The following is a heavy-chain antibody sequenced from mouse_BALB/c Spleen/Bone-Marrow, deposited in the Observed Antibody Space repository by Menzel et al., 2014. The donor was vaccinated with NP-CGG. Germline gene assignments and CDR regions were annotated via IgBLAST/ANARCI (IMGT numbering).Heavy chain of an antibody. Sequence: EVKLVESGGGLVQPGGSLRLSCATSGFTFTDYYMSWVRQPPGKALEWLVFIRNKANGYTAEHSASVKGRFTISRDNSQSILYLQMNTLRAEDSATYYCARYDVYYYFDYWGQGTTLTVSS. J-gene: IGHJ2*01. CDR1: GFTFTDYY. V-gene: IGHV7-3*02. CDR2: IRNKANGYTA. D-gene: IGHD2-3*01. CDR3: ARYDVYYYFDY.